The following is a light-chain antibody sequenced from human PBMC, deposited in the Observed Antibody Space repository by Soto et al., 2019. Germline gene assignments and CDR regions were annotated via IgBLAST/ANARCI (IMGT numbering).Light chain of an antibody. Sequence: QSVLTQPASVSGSPVQSITISGTGTSSEVGGYTYVSWYQQHPGQAPKLMIYEVSTRPSGVSNRFSGSKSGNTTSLTISGLQAEDGADYYCSSYTSSSTLEDVFGTATKVTV. CDR1: SSEVGGYTY. V-gene: IGLV2-14*01. J-gene: IGLJ1*01. CDR3: SSYTSSSTLEDV. CDR2: EVS.